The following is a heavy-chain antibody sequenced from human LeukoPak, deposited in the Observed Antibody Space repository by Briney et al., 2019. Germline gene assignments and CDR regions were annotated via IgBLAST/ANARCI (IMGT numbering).Heavy chain of an antibody. J-gene: IGHJ4*02. Sequence: GGSLRLSCAASGFTFSNFWMHWVRQAPGKGLEWVSVIYSGGSTYYADSVKGRFTISRDNSKNTLYLQMNSLRAEDTAVYFCATGERMVRGDGVDYWGQGTLVTVSS. CDR1: GFTFSNFW. CDR2: IYSGGST. CDR3: ATGERMVRGDGVDY. V-gene: IGHV3-66*01. D-gene: IGHD3-10*01.